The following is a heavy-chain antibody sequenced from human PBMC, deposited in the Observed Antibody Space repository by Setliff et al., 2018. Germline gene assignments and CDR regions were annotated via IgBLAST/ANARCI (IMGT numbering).Heavy chain of an antibody. CDR2: INEDGSEK. V-gene: IGHV3-7*03. Sequence: PGGSLRLSCAASGFTFSSYWMSWVRQAPGKGLEWVANINEDGSEKFYVDSVKGRFTISRDNARNSLYLQMNSLRAEDTAVYYCARLTGGPAYYMDVWGKGTTVTVSS. CDR1: GFTFSSYW. J-gene: IGHJ6*03. CDR3: ARLTGGPAYYMDV. D-gene: IGHD3-16*01.